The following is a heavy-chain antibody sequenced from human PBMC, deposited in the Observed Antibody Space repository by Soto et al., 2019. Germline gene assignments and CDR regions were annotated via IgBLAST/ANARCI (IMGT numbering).Heavy chain of an antibody. D-gene: IGHD6-13*01. CDR3: AHTRSIAAAGPFAYFDY. CDR1: GFSLSTSGVG. V-gene: IGHV2-5*02. Sequence: QITLKESGPTLVKPTQTLTLTCTFSGFSLSTSGVGVGWIRQPPGKALEWLALIYWDDDKRYSPSLKSRLTITKHTTKNQVDLTMTNMDPVNTATYYCAHTRSIAAAGPFAYFDYRDQGTLDTVSS. J-gene: IGHJ4*02. CDR2: IYWDDDK.